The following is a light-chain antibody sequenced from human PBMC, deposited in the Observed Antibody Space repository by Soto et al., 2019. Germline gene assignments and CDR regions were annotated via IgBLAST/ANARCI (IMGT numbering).Light chain of an antibody. J-gene: IGKJ1*01. Sequence: EIVLTQSPGTLSLSPGERATLSCRASQSISSNYLAWYQQTPGQAPRLLIYDASSRAAGILDRFSGSGSGTDFTLTISRLEPEDFGVYYCQQYAGSPRTFGQGTKVEVK. CDR3: QQYAGSPRT. V-gene: IGKV3-20*01. CDR1: QSISSNY. CDR2: DAS.